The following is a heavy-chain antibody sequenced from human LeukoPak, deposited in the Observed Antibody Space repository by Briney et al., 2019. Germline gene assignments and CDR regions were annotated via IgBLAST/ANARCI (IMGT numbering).Heavy chain of an antibody. CDR2: IYYSGIT. J-gene: IGHJ6*03. V-gene: IGHV4-59*01. D-gene: IGHD6-19*01. CDR1: GASLSNLY. CDR3: ARVRGDSSGWYAYYYYYMDV. Sequence: ETLSLTSTVSGASLSNLYLTWIRQPPRKGMDWIGYIYYSGITNYNPSLKSLVTISVDTSKNQFSLKLSSVTAADTAVYYCARVRGDSSGWYAYYYYYMDVWGKGTTVTVSS.